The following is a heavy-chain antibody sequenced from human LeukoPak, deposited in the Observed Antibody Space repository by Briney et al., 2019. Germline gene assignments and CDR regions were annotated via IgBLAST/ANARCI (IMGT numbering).Heavy chain of an antibody. CDR1: GYTLTELS. CDR3: ATGDSSHYYDSSGYPFDY. CDR2: LDPEDGET. J-gene: IGHJ4*02. V-gene: IGHV1-24*01. Sequence: ASVTVSCTVSGYTLTELSMHWVRQAPGKGHEWMGGLDPEDGETIYAQKFQGRVTMTEDTSTDTAYMELSSLRSEDTAVYYCATGDSSHYYDSSGYPFDYWGQGTLVTVSS. D-gene: IGHD3-22*01.